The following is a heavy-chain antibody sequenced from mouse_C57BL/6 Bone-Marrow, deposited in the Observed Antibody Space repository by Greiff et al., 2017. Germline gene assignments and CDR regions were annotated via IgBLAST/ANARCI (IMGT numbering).Heavy chain of an antibody. J-gene: IGHJ1*03. Sequence: VKVVESGAELVRPGASVTLSCKASGYTFTDYEMHWVKQTPVHGLEWIGAIDPETGGTAYNQKFKGKAILTADKSSSTAYMELRSLTSEDAAVYYCKRGGDYGSFDVWGTGTTVTVSS. CDR1: GYTFTDYE. CDR2: IDPETGGT. V-gene: IGHV1-15*01. CDR3: KRGGDYGSFDV.